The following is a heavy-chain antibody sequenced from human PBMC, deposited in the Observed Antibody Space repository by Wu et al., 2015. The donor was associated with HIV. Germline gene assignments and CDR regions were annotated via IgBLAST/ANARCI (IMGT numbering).Heavy chain of an antibody. Sequence: QVQLVQSGAEVKKPGSSVKVSCKASGGTFSSYAISWVRQAPGQGLEWMGGIIPMFGTAKYAQKFQGRVMITTDESTSTAYMELSSLRSEDTAVYYCARRPGGRGTYYYVRYGRSGGPRDHGHRLL. D-gene: IGHD1-1*01. J-gene: IGHJ6*01. CDR2: IIPMFGTA. CDR3: ARRPGGRGTYYYVRYGRS. CDR1: GGTFSSYA. V-gene: IGHV1-69*05.